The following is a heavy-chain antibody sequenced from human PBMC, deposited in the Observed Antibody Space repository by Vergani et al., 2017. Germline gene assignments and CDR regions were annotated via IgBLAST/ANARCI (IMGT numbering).Heavy chain of an antibody. CDR2: TWYDGNNK. D-gene: IGHD1-14*01. CDR3: AKDFRVLYNRCDP. CDR1: GFTFNQYG. J-gene: IGHJ5*02. V-gene: IGHV3-33*06. Sequence: QVQLVESGGGVVQPGRSLRLSCAASGFTFNQYGMHWVRQAPGKGLEWVAVTWYDGNNKQYADSVKGRFTISRDNSKSTMYLQMNSLRDEDTGVYYCAKDFRVLYNRCDPWGEGTMVTVSS.